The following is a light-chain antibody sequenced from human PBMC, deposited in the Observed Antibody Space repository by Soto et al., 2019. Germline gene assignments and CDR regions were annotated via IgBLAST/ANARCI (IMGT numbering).Light chain of an antibody. CDR3: SSFTSRFNFV. CDR1: SSDVGGYNY. V-gene: IGLV2-14*01. J-gene: IGLJ1*01. Sequence: QSALTQPASVSGSPGQSITISCTGTSSDVGGYNYVSWYQQHPGKAPKLMIYAVTDRPSGVSSRFSGSKSGNTASLTISGLQAEDEADYYCSSFTSRFNFVFGTGTKVTVL. CDR2: AVT.